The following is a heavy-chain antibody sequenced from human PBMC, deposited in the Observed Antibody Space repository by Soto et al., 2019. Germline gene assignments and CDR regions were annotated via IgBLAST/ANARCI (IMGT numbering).Heavy chain of an antibody. CDR1: GFTFSSYA. Sequence: QVQLVESGGGVVQPGRSLRLSCAASGFTFSSYAMHWVRQAPGKGLEWVAVISYDGSNKYYADSVKGRFTISRDNSKNTLYLQTTSPRAEDTSVYYCARAQIRPIVVVIALIQRWGQGTLVTVSS. D-gene: IGHD2-21*01. V-gene: IGHV3-30-3*01. CDR3: ARAQIRPIVVVIALIQR. CDR2: ISYDGSNK. J-gene: IGHJ1*01.